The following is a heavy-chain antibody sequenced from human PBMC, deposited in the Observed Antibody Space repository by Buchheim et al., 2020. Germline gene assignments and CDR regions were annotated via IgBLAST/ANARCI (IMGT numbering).Heavy chain of an antibody. CDR3: ARGGYCSSTSCPNYYYYYGMDV. J-gene: IGHJ6*02. CDR1: GFTFSSYA. V-gene: IGHV3-23*01. D-gene: IGHD2-2*01. CDR2: ISGSGGST. Sequence: EVQLLESGGGLVQPGGSLRLSCAASGFTFSSYAMSWVRQAPGKGLEWVSVISGSGGSTYYADSVKGRFTISRDNSKNTLYLQMNSLRAEDTAVYYCARGGYCSSTSCPNYYYYYGMDVWGQGTT.